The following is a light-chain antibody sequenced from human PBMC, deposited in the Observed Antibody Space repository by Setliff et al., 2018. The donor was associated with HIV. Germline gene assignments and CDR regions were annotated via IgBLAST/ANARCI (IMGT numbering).Light chain of an antibody. CDR2: EVN. J-gene: IGLJ2*01. Sequence: QSALTQPASVSGSPGQSITISCTGSRSDIGAYSYVSWYHHHPGKVPKLIISEVNKRPSGVSARFSGSRTGNTASLTISGLQAEDESDYYCTSFTTSSTLVFGGGTKVTVL. CDR3: TSFTTSSTLV. CDR1: RSDIGAYSY. V-gene: IGLV2-14*01.